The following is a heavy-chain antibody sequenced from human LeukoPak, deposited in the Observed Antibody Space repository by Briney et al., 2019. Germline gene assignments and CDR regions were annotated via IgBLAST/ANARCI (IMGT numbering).Heavy chain of an antibody. Sequence: GGSLRLSCAASGLTFNNYWMHWVRQAPGKGLVWVSRINTDGSSTNYADSVKGRFTISRDNAKNTVYLQMNSLGADDTAVYYCAAYDNSGYSKKYFQHWGQGTLVTVSS. J-gene: IGHJ1*01. CDR3: AAYDNSGYSKKYFQH. D-gene: IGHD3-22*01. CDR1: GLTFNNYW. CDR2: INTDGSST. V-gene: IGHV3-74*01.